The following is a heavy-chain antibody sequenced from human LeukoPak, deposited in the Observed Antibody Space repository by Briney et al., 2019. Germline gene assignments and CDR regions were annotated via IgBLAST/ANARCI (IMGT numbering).Heavy chain of an antibody. D-gene: IGHD6-6*01. V-gene: IGHV3-23*01. CDR3: AKALKVAARQRVGNWFDP. Sequence: TGGSLRLSCAASGFTFSSYAMSWVRQAPGKGLEWVSAISGSGGSTYYADSVKGRFTISRDNSKNTLYLQMNSLRAEDTAVYYCAKALKVAARQRVGNWFDPWGQGTLVTVSS. CDR1: GFTFSSYA. J-gene: IGHJ5*02. CDR2: ISGSGGST.